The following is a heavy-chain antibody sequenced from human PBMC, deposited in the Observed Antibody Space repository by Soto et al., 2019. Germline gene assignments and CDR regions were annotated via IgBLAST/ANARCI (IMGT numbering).Heavy chain of an antibody. D-gene: IGHD3-3*01. CDR2: IYYSGST. V-gene: IGHV4-39*01. CDR1: GGSISSSSYY. J-gene: IGHJ4*02. CDR3: ARRVRTLHDFWSGYST. Sequence: PSETLSLTCPVSGGSISSSSYYWGWIRQPPGKGLEWIGSIYYSGSTYYNPSLKSRVTISVDTSKNQFSLKLSSVTAADTAVYYCARRVRTLHDFWSGYSTWGQGTLVNVSS.